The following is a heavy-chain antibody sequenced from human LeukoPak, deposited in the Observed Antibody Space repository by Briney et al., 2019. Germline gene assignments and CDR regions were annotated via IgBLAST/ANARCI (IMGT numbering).Heavy chain of an antibody. V-gene: IGHV4-31*03. Sequence: SQTLSFTCTVSGGSISSGGYYWSWIRQHPGKGLEWIGYIYYSGSTYYNPSLKSRVTISVDTSKNQFSLKLSSVTAADTAVYYCARVRWSRAYCGGDCYSDLVLFDYWGQGTLVTVSS. D-gene: IGHD2-21*02. CDR3: ARVRWSRAYCGGDCYSDLVLFDY. CDR2: IYYSGST. CDR1: GGSISSGGYY. J-gene: IGHJ4*02.